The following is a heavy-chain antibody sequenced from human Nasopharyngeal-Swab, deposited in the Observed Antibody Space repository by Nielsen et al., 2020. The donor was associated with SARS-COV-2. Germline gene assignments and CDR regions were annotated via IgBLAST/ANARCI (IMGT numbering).Heavy chain of an antibody. CDR2: IYSGGSST. J-gene: IGHJ6*02. CDR1: GFTFSSYA. V-gene: IGHV3-23*03. CDR3: ARAARPESYHGMDV. D-gene: IGHD6-6*01. Sequence: GESLKISCAASGFTFSSYAMSWVRQAPGKGLEWVSVIYSGGSSTYYADSVKGRFTISRDNAKNTLYLQMNSLRAEDTAVYYCARAARPESYHGMDVWGQGTTVTVSS.